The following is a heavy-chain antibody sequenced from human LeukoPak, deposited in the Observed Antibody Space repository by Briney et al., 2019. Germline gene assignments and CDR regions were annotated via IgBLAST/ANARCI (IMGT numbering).Heavy chain of an antibody. CDR3: ARSLRLSFVAVPYYMDV. J-gene: IGHJ6*03. CDR2: IGSRGEKM. CDR1: RFTFSDYY. V-gene: IGHV3-11*01. D-gene: IGHD2-2*01. Sequence: GGSLRLSCAASRFTFSDYYMSWIRQAPGKGLEWVSHIGSRGEKMYYADSVEGRFTISGDNAENSLYLQMNSLRSDDTAVYYCARSLRLSFVAVPYYMDVWGKGTTVTVSS.